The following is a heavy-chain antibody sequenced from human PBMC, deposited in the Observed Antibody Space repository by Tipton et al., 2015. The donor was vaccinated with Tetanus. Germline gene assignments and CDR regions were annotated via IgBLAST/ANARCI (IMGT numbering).Heavy chain of an antibody. D-gene: IGHD5-12*01. CDR3: ARVRRGATTDLDY. CDR2: TSSSGRT. V-gene: IGHV4-59*12. Sequence: TLSLTCTVSGASISSYYWSWIRQPPGKGLEWIAYTSSSGRTNYNPSLKSRVTMSLDTSKNQFSLKLSSVTAADTAVYYCARVRRGATTDLDYWGQGTLVTVSS. J-gene: IGHJ4*02. CDR1: GASISSYY.